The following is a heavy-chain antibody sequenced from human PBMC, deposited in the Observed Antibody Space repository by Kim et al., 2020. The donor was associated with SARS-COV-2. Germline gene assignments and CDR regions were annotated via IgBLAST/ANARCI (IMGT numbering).Heavy chain of an antibody. CDR2: T. V-gene: IGHV3-23*01. CDR3: AKYFGTYPWFDP. J-gene: IGHJ5*02. D-gene: IGHD1-26*01. Sequence: TFYATSVKARFTLSRDNSKNTLYLQMNSLRPEDTAVYYCAKYFGTYPWFDPWGQGTLVTVSS.